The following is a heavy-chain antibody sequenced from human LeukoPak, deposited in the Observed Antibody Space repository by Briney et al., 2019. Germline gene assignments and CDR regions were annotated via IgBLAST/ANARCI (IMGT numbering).Heavy chain of an antibody. J-gene: IGHJ4*02. CDR2: ISSSGSTI. CDR3: ARYSSSSGGASHYLDY. D-gene: IGHD6-6*01. CDR1: GFTFSDYY. V-gene: IGHV3-11*04. Sequence: GGSLRLSCAASGFTFSDYYMSWIRQAPGKGLEWVSYISSSGSTIYYADSVKGRFTISRDNAKNTVYLQMNSLRAEDTAVYYCARYSSSSGGASHYLDYWGQGTLVTVSS.